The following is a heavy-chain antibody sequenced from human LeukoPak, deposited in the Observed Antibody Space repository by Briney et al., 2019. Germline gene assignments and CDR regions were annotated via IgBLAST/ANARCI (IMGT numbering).Heavy chain of an antibody. V-gene: IGHV5-51*01. CDR3: ARAGSRAYYYMDV. CDR2: IYPGDSDT. D-gene: IGHD6-25*01. CDR1: GYSFTSYW. Sequence: GESLKISCKGSGYSFTSYWIGWVRQMPGKGLEWMGIIYPGDSDTRYGPSFQGKLTISADKSTSTAYLQWSSLKASATAMYYCARAGSRAYYYMDVWGKGTTVTVSS. J-gene: IGHJ6*03.